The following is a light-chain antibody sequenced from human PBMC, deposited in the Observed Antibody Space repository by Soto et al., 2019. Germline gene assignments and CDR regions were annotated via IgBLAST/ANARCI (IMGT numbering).Light chain of an antibody. V-gene: IGKV1-5*03. CDR1: QSISGW. J-gene: IGKJ1*01. CDR2: KAS. Sequence: DIPMTQSPSTLSASVGDRVTITCRASQSISGWLAWYQQKPGKAPNLLIYKASSLESGVPSRFSGSGSGTEFTLTISSLQPDDFATYYCQQYNSYWTFGQGTRVEIK. CDR3: QQYNSYWT.